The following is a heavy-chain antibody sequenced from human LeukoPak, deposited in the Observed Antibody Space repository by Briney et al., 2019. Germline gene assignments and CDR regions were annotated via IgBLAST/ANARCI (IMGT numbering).Heavy chain of an antibody. CDR2: MNPNSGNT. D-gene: IGHD3-3*01. Sequence: ASVKVSCKASGYTFTSYDINWVRQATGQGLEWMGWMNPNSGNTGYAQKFQGRVTMTRNTSISTAYMELSSLRSEDTAVYYCARITNYDFWSGYFNYYYYGMDVWGQGPTVTVSS. CDR1: GYTFTSYD. V-gene: IGHV1-8*01. CDR3: ARITNYDFWSGYFNYYYYGMDV. J-gene: IGHJ6*02.